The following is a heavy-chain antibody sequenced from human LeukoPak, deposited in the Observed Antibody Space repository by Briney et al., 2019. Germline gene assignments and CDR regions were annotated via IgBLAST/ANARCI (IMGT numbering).Heavy chain of an antibody. Sequence: PSETLSLTCAVSGGSISSSSYYWGWIRQPPGEGLEWIGSMYHSGNTQYNPSLKSRVAISVDTSKNQFSLKLSSVTAEDTAVYYCARGKWELPDYWGQGTLVTVSS. CDR1: GGSISSSSYY. CDR2: MYHSGNT. V-gene: IGHV4-39*01. D-gene: IGHD1-26*01. CDR3: ARGKWELPDY. J-gene: IGHJ4*02.